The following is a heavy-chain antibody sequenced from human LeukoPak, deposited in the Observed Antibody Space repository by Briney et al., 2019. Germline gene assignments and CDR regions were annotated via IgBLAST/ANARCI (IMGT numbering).Heavy chain of an antibody. CDR1: GGSISSGSYY. CDR2: IYTSGST. D-gene: IGHD2-2*01. J-gene: IGHJ4*02. V-gene: IGHV4-61*02. CDR3: ARAPAHYFDY. Sequence: SLTLSLTCTVSGGSISSGSYYWSWIRQPAGKGLEWIGRIYTSGSTNYNPSLKSRVTISVDKSKNQFSLKLSSVTAADTAVYYCARAPAHYFDYWGQGTLVTVSS.